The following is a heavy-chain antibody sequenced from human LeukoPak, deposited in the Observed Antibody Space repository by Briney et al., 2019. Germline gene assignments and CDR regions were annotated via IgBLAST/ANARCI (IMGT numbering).Heavy chain of an antibody. V-gene: IGHV4-59*01. CDR1: GGSMSNYY. D-gene: IGHD1-26*01. J-gene: IGHJ4*02. CDR3: ARAPRDGSYPFDY. Sequence: PSETLSLTCTVSGGSMSNYYWNWIRQPPGKGLEWIGYVYYSGTTNYNPSLKSRVSMSVDTSKNQFSLKLSSVTAADTAVYYCARAPRDGSYPFDYWGQGTLVTVSS. CDR2: VYYSGTT.